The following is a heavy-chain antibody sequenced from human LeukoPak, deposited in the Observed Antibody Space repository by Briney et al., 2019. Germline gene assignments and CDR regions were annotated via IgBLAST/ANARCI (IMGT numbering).Heavy chain of an antibody. D-gene: IGHD3-10*01. J-gene: IGHJ5*02. CDR1: GFTFSGYG. CDR3: ARVYGSGSYRFDP. Sequence: GGSLRLSCAASGFTFSGYGMNWLRQAPGKGLEWVSYISSTSTTIIYADSVKGRFTTSRDNAKNSLYLQMNSLRDEDTAVYYCARVYGSGSYRFDPWGQGTLVTVPS. V-gene: IGHV3-48*02. CDR2: ISSTSTTI.